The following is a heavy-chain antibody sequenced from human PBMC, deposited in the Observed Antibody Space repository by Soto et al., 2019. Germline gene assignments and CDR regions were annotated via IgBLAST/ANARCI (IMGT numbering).Heavy chain of an antibody. CDR2: IYWDDDK. Sequence: QVTLKESGPTLVKPTQTLTLTCTFSGFSLSTSGVGVGWIRQPPGKALQWLALIYWDDDKRYSPSLKSRLTITKDTSKNQVVLTMTNMDPVDTATYYCAHRREAIPTFDYWGQGTLVTVSS. V-gene: IGHV2-5*02. CDR1: GFSLSTSGVG. D-gene: IGHD2-2*02. J-gene: IGHJ4*02. CDR3: AHRREAIPTFDY.